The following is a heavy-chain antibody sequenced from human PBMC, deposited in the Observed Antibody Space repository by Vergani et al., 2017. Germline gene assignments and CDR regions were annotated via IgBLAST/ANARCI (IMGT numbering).Heavy chain of an antibody. J-gene: IGHJ3*02. CDR1: GGTFSSYA. V-gene: IGHV1-69*14. CDR3: ARDFDSSGYDSFDI. CDR2: IVPLFGTA. D-gene: IGHD3-22*01. Sequence: QVQLVQSGAEVKKPGSSVKVSCKASGGTFSSYAISWVRQPPAQGLAWMGRIVPLFGTANYAQKFQGRVTRTAYKSTSTGYMELSSLRSEDTAEYYCARDFDSSGYDSFDIWGQGTMVTVSS.